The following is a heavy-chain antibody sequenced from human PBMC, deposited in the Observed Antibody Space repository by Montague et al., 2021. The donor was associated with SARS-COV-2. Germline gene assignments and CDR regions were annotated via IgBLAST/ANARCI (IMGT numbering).Heavy chain of an antibody. CDR2: ISGSGGST. CDR1: GFTFSSYA. CDR3: AKEGDYDILTGYYPNRRYFDY. J-gene: IGHJ4*02. Sequence: SLRLSCAASGFTFSSYAMSWVRQAPGKGLEWVSAISGSGGSTYYADSVKGRFTISRDNSKNTLYLQMNSPRAEDTAVYYCAKEGDYDILTGYYPNRRYFDYWGQGTLVTVSS. V-gene: IGHV3-23*01. D-gene: IGHD3-9*01.